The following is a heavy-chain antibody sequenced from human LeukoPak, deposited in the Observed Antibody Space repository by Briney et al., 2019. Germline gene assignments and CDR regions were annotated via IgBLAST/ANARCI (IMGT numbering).Heavy chain of an antibody. D-gene: IGHD4-17*01. V-gene: IGHV3-21*01. CDR1: GFTFSSYS. CDR3: ARGDYGDYYYYYMDV. Sequence: GGSLRLSCAASGFTFSSYSMNWVRQAPGKGLEWVSSISSSSSYIYYADSVKGRFTISRDNAKNSLYLQTNSLRAEDTAVYYCARGDYGDYYYYYMDVWGKGTTVTVSS. CDR2: ISSSSSYI. J-gene: IGHJ6*03.